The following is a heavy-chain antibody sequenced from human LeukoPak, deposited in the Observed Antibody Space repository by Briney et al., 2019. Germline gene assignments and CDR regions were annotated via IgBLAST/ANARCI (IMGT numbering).Heavy chain of an antibody. Sequence: PSETLSLTCTVSGGSISSHYWSWIRQPPGKGLEWIGYIYYSGSTNYNPSLKSRVTISVDTSKNQFSLKLSSVTAADTAVYYCARGLYYFDYWGQGTLVTVSS. J-gene: IGHJ4*02. CDR3: ARGLYYFDY. CDR2: IYYSGST. CDR1: GGSISSHY. V-gene: IGHV4-59*08.